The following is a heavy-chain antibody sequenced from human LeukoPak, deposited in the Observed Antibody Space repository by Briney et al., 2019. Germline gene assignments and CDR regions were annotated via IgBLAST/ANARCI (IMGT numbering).Heavy chain of an antibody. CDR2: IGDTT. V-gene: IGHV3-23*01. CDR1: GFTFSTYA. Sequence: GGSLRLSCAASGFTFSTYAMSWVRQAPGKGLEWVSAIGDTTYYVDSVKGRFTISRDNSKNTLYLQMNSLRAEDTAVYYCAKGRIQLWFAFDPWGQGTLVTVSS. D-gene: IGHD5-18*01. J-gene: IGHJ5*02. CDR3: AKGRIQLWFAFDP.